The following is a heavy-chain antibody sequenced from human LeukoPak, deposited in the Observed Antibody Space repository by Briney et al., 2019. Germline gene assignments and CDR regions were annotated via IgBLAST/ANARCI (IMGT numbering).Heavy chain of an antibody. D-gene: IGHD3-22*01. V-gene: IGHV3-53*01. CDR1: GFTVSSNY. J-gene: IGHJ4*02. CDR3: ARGLYYFDTSGYLCY. CDR2: IYSGGST. Sequence: GGSLRLSCAASGFTVSSNYMSWVRQAPGKGLEWVSVIYSGGSTYYADSVKGRFTISRDNSKNTLYLQMNSLRAEDTAVYYCARGLYYFDTSGYLCYWGQGTLVTVSS.